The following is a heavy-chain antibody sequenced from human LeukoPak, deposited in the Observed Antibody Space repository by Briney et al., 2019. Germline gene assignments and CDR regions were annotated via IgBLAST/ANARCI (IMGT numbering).Heavy chain of an antibody. J-gene: IGHJ6*03. CDR2: IYVGGST. CDR3: ARLRFYDSSGYSPGYYMDV. V-gene: IGHV4-4*07. CDR1: GGSMFSYH. D-gene: IGHD3-22*01. Sequence: PSETLSLTCTVSGGSMFSYHWSWVRQSAGEGLEWIGHIYVGGSTNYSPSLKSRVTMSVYTTKNQFSLKLKSVTAADTAVYYCARLRFYDSSGYSPGYYMDVWGKGTTVTVSS.